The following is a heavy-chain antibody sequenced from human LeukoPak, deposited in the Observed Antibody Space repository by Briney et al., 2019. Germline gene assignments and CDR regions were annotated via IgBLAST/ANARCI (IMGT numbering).Heavy chain of an antibody. CDR2: INPGTGGT. J-gene: IGHJ4*02. Sequence: ASVKVSCKASGYTFTSYGISWVRQAPGQGLEWMGVINPGTGGTSYAQKFQGRLTMPRDTATSTVFMELSSLTSEDTAFYYCARGRTTYSTVSALIPDFWGQGTLVTVSS. CDR1: GYTFTSYG. D-gene: IGHD1-1*01. CDR3: ARGRTTYSTVSALIPDF. V-gene: IGHV1-46*01.